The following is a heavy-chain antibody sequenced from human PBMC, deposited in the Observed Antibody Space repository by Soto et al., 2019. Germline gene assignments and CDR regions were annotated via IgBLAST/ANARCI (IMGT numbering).Heavy chain of an antibody. CDR2: IIPIFGTA. D-gene: IGHD5-18*01. V-gene: IGHV1-69*06. Sequence: ASVKVSCKASGGTFSSYAISWVRQAPGQGLEWMGGIIPIFGTANYAQKFQGRVTITADKSTSTAYMELSSLRTEDTAVYYCARRRIQLGFDPWGQGTLVTVSS. CDR3: ARRRIQLGFDP. J-gene: IGHJ5*02. CDR1: GGTFSSYA.